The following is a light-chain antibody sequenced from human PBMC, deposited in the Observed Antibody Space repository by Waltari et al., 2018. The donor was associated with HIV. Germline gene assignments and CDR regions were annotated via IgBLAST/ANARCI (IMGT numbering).Light chain of an antibody. CDR3: CSYGGDDTLV. V-gene: IGLV2-23*01. CDR1: STNVGIYSL. J-gene: IGLJ3*02. Sequence: QSALTQPASVSGSLGQSITISCTGASTNVGIYSLVSCYQTRPGQAPTLIIYDDSKRPLGISSRFSGSKSGNTASLTISGLQSEDEADYYCCSYGGDDTLVFGGGTKVTAL. CDR2: DDS.